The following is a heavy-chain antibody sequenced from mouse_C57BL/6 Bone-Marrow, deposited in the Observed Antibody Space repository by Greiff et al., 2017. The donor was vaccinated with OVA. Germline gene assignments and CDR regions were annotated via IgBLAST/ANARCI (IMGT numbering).Heavy chain of an antibody. D-gene: IGHD1-1*01. CDR2: IYPRSGNT. CDR3: AVANQFAY. V-gene: IGHV1-81*01. Sequence: QVQLQQSGAELARPGASVKLSCKASGYTFTSYGISWVKQRTGQGLEWIGEIYPRSGNTYYNEKFKGKATLTADKSSSTAYMELRSLTSEDSAVHFCAVANQFAYWGQGTLVTVSA. CDR1: GYTFTSYG. J-gene: IGHJ3*01.